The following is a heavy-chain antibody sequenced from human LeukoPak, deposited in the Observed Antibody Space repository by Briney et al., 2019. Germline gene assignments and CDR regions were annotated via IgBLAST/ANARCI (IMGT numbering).Heavy chain of an antibody. Sequence: SVKVSCKASGGTFSSYAISWVRQAPGQGLEWMGRIIPILGIANYAQKFQGRVTITADKSTSTAYMELSSLRSEDTAVYYCARENGDYEIVDYYGMDVWGQGTTVTVSS. J-gene: IGHJ6*02. CDR2: IIPILGIA. CDR1: GGTFSSYA. V-gene: IGHV1-69*04. D-gene: IGHD4-17*01. CDR3: ARENGDYEIVDYYGMDV.